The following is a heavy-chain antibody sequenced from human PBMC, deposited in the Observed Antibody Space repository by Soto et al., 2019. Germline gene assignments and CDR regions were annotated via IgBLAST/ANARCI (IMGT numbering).Heavy chain of an antibody. D-gene: IGHD2-2*02. Sequence: ASVKVSCKASGYTFTSYGISWVRQAPGQGLEWMGWISAYNGNTNYAQKLQGRVTMTTDTSTSTAYMELRSLRSDDTAVYYCARDYCSSTSCYTSLYLFDPWGQGTLVTVS. J-gene: IGHJ5*02. CDR2: ISAYNGNT. CDR1: GYTFTSYG. V-gene: IGHV1-18*01. CDR3: ARDYCSSTSCYTSLYLFDP.